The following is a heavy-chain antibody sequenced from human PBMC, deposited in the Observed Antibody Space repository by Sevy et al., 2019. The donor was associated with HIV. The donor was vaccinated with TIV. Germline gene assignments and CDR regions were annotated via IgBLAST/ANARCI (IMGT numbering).Heavy chain of an antibody. D-gene: IGHD2-8*01. V-gene: IGHV1-2*02. Sequence: ASVKVSCKASGYTFTGYYMHWVRQAPGQGLEWMGWINPNSGGTNYAQKFQGRVTMTRDTSINTAYMELIRVTSDDTAVYYCAPGYCTNGVCYGYYFDYWGQGTLVTVSS. CDR1: GYTFTGYY. J-gene: IGHJ4*02. CDR3: APGYCTNGVCYGYYFDY. CDR2: INPNSGGT.